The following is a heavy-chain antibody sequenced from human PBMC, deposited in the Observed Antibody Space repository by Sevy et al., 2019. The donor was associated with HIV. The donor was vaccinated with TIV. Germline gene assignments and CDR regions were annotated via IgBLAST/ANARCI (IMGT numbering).Heavy chain of an antibody. CDR1: GFTFNTHV. CDR2: ISGFGNT. V-gene: IGHV3-23*01. D-gene: IGHD3-22*01. J-gene: IGHJ3*01. CDR3: AKVLNPALESMMEVTVRSLKGFDV. Sequence: GGSLRLSCAASGFTFNTHVMNWVRQAPGKGLEWVSSISGFGNTYYADSVRGRFTISRDNAKNTLYLKMNSLRPDDTAVYYCAKVLNPALESMMEVTVRSLKGFDVWGQGTMVTVSS.